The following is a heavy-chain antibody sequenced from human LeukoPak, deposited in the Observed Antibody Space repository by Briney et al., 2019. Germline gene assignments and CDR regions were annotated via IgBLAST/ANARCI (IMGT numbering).Heavy chain of an antibody. J-gene: IGHJ5*02. CDR2: IYHTGST. V-gene: IGHV4-59*02. CDR3: ARGKLPSISMIRGVRHTSWFDP. D-gene: IGHD3-10*01. Sequence: SETLSLTCTISGGSVSDYYWSWIRQSPGKGLEWIGYIYHTGSTSYSPSLKSRVTISADTSQNQFSLKLSSVTAADTAVYYCARGKLPSISMIRGVRHTSWFDPWGHGTLVTVSS. CDR1: GGSVSDYY.